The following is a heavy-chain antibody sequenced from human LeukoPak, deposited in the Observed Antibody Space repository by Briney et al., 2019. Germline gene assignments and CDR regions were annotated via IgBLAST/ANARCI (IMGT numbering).Heavy chain of an antibody. Sequence: GASVNVSCKASVYTFSGYYMHWVRQAPGQGLEWMGWINPNSGRTKYAQKFQGRVTMTRDTSISTAYMELSRLRSDDTAVYYCATEVTDWGQGTLVTVSS. J-gene: IGHJ4*02. CDR3: ATEVTD. CDR1: VYTFSGYY. V-gene: IGHV1-2*02. D-gene: IGHD5-18*01. CDR2: INPNSGRT.